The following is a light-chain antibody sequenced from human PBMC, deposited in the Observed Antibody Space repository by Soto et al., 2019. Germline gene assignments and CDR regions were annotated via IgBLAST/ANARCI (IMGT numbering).Light chain of an antibody. CDR1: QSINW. CDR3: QHYDTYSPMWT. J-gene: IGKJ1*01. CDR2: EAS. V-gene: IGKV1-5*03. Sequence: DIQLAQSPSTLSASVGDRITITCRATQSINWLAWYQQKPGKAPKLLIFEASRVESGVPSRFSGSGSGTEFTLTISSLQPDDFGTYYCQHYDTYSPMWTFGQGTKVHVK.